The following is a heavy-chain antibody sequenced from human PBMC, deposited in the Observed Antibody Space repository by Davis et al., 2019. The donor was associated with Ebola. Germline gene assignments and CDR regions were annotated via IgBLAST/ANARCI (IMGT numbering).Heavy chain of an antibody. CDR1: GYIFTRYS. J-gene: IGHJ6*02. Sequence: ASVKVSCKPSGYIFTRYSIHWVRQAPGEGLEWVGWINGGNGDTKCSQKFQGRVTFTRDTSASTAYMELSSLRSEDTAMYYCARDEDVWGQGTTVTVSS. V-gene: IGHV1-3*01. CDR3: ARDEDV. CDR2: INGGNGDT.